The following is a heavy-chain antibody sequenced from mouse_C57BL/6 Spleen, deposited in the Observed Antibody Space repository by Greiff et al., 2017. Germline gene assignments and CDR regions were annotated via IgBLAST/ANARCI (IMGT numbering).Heavy chain of an antibody. V-gene: IGHV1-64*01. CDR2: IHPNSGST. CDR3: ARDGYYGYAMDY. CDR1: GYTFTSYW. J-gene: IGHJ4*01. Sequence: QVQLKQSGAELVKPGASVTLSCKASGYTFTSYWMHWVKQRPGQGLEWIGMIHPNSGSTNYNEKFKSKATLTVDKSYSTAYMQLSSLTSEDSAVYYCARDGYYGYAMDYWGQGTSVTVSS. D-gene: IGHD2-3*01.